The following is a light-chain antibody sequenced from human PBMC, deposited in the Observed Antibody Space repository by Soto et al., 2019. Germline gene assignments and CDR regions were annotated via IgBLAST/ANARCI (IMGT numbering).Light chain of an antibody. J-gene: IGKJ1*01. CDR2: CAS. CDR3: QQSDNWPLT. Sequence: EIVMTQSPATLSVSPGEIATLSCRASQSVRRNLAWYQQKPGQAPRLLIYCASTRVTGIPPGFSGSGSGTEFTLTISSLQYEDFEVYYCQQSDNWPLTFGQGTKVEIK. CDR1: QSVRRN. V-gene: IGKV3-15*01.